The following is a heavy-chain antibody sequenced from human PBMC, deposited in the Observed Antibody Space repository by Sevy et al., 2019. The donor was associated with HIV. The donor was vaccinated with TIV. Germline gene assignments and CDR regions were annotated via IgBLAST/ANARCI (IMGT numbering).Heavy chain of an antibody. V-gene: IGHV3-23*01. J-gene: IGHJ4*02. CDR3: AMDGRLFGVVIPFDY. Sequence: GGSLRLSCAASGFTFSSYAMSWVRQAPGKGLEWVSAISGSGGSTYYADSVKGRFTISRDNSKNTLYLQMNSLRAEDTAVYYCAMDGRLFGVVIPFDYWGQGTLVTVSS. CDR2: ISGSGGST. D-gene: IGHD3-3*01. CDR1: GFTFSSYA.